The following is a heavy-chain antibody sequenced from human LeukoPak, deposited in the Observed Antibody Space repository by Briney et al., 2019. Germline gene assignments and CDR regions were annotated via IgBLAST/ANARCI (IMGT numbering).Heavy chain of an antibody. D-gene: IGHD6-13*01. J-gene: IGHJ1*01. CDR1: RYTFTSYG. Sequence: ASVKVSCKASRYTFTSYGVSWVRQPPGQGLEWMGWISVYNGNTDYAQNLQGRATLTTDTSTSTAYMELRSLGSDDTAVYYCARKGPPGAAAGTGYFQHWGQGTLVTVSS. V-gene: IGHV1-18*01. CDR2: ISVYNGNT. CDR3: ARKGPPGAAAGTGYFQH.